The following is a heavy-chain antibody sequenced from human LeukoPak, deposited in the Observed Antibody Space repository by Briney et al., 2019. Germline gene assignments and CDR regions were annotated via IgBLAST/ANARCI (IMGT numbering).Heavy chain of an antibody. D-gene: IGHD2-15*01. CDR1: GFTFSSYA. V-gene: IGHV3-23*01. CDR3: ANRYCSGGSCFDY. CDR2: ISGSGGST. Sequence: GGSLRLSCTASGFTFSSYAMSWVRQAPGKGLEWVSAISGSGGSTYYADSVKGRFTISRDNSKNTLYLQMNSLRAEDTAVYYCANRYCSGGSCFDYWGQGTLVTVSS. J-gene: IGHJ4*02.